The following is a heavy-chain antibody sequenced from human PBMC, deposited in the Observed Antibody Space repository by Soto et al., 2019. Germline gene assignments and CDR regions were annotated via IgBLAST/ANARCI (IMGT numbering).Heavy chain of an antibody. Sequence: QVQLQQWGAGLLKPSETLSLTCAVNGGSFTGYYWSWVRQPPGKGLEWIGEVKDGGVTNYSPSLRSRVTLSSDAPKTQFSLKVTSVTAADTAVYYCTRGQEGVVATHWDQGTLVTVSS. CDR2: VKDGGVT. V-gene: IGHV4-34*01. J-gene: IGHJ4*02. CDR3: TRGQEGVVATH. D-gene: IGHD5-12*01. CDR1: GGSFTGYY.